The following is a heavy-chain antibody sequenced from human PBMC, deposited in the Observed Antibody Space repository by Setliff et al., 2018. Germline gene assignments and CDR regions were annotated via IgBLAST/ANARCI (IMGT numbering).Heavy chain of an antibody. J-gene: IGHJ5*02. D-gene: IGHD3-3*01. CDR3: MRLVRFCSRTVCQRTSGDEA. CDR2: IGVYCGNT. Sequence: GASVKVSCKASGYTFRQSIVSWVRQAPGQGLEWLGWIGVYCGNTYSAQRFQGRVSLTTDESTNTAYLELRGLRSDDTAVYYCMRLVRFCSRTVCQRTSGDEAWGQGTLVTVSS. CDR1: GYTFRQSI. V-gene: IGHV1-18*01.